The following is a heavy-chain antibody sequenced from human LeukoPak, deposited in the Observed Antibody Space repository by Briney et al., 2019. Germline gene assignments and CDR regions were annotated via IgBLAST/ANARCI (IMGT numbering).Heavy chain of an antibody. CDR2: INHSGST. Sequence: SETLSLTCAVYGGSFSGYYWSWIRQPPGKGLEWIGEINHSGSTNYNLSLKSRVTISVDTSKNQFSLKLSSVTAADTAVYYCARSTNYDSSGYYDYWGQGTLVTVSS. CDR3: ARSTNYDSSGYYDY. CDR1: GGSFSGYY. D-gene: IGHD3-22*01. J-gene: IGHJ4*02. V-gene: IGHV4-34*01.